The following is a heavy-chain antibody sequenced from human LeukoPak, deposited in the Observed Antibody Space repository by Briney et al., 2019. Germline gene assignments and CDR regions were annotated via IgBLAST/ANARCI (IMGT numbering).Heavy chain of an antibody. CDR1: GCTFTSYG. J-gene: IGHJ3*02. CDR2: ISAYNGNT. Sequence: GASVKVSCKASGCTFTSYGISWVRQAPGQGLEWMGWISAYNGNTNYAQKLQGRVTMTTDTSTSTAYMELRSLRSDDTAVYYCARDRGDYDFPRNDAFDIWGQGTMVTVSS. CDR3: ARDRGDYDFPRNDAFDI. V-gene: IGHV1-18*01. D-gene: IGHD3-3*01.